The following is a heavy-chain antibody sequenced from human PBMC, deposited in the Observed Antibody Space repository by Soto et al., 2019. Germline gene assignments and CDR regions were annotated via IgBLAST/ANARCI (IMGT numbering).Heavy chain of an antibody. D-gene: IGHD6-13*01. CDR1: GVTFTSSA. CDR2: IAVGSGYT. V-gene: IGHV1-58*01. J-gene: IGHJ4*02. Sequence: SVKVSCNASGVTFTSSAFQWVRQARGQRLEWIGWIAVGSGYTNYAQRFQDRVTLTRDMSTATTYMELSRLTSEDTAIYYCAADATAWQQMLPSDYWGKGTLVTVSS. CDR3: AADATAWQQMLPSDY.